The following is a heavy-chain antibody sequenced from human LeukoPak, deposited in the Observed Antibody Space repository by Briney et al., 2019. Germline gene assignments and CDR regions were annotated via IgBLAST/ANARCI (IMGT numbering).Heavy chain of an antibody. D-gene: IGHD3-22*01. J-gene: IGHJ4*02. Sequence: GGSLRLSCEASGFSFSSYSMDWVRQAPGEGLEWVASITSGSRYLYYGDSVKGRFTVSRDNTKNSLHLQMNSLRVDDTAVYYCARPSGYYAFDSWGQGTLVTVSS. V-gene: IGHV3-21*06. CDR1: GFSFSSYS. CDR2: ITSGSRYL. CDR3: ARPSGYYAFDS.